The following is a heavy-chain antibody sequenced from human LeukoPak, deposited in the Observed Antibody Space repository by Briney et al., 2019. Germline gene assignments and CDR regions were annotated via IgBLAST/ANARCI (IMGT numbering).Heavy chain of an antibody. CDR3: ARVFVGENFDY. J-gene: IGHJ4*02. CDR2: ISGSGGST. Sequence: GGSLRLSCAASGFTFSSYAMSWVRQAPGKGLEWVSAISGSGGSTYYADSVKGRFTISRDNAKNSLYLQMNSLRVEDTAVYFCARVFVGENFDYWGQGTLVTVSS. V-gene: IGHV3-23*01. D-gene: IGHD3-10*02. CDR1: GFTFSSYA.